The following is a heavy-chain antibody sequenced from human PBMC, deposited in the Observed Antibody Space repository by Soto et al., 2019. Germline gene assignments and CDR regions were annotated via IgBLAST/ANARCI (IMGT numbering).Heavy chain of an antibody. Sequence: GGSLRLSCAASGFTFSSYAMSWVRQAPGKGLEWVSAISGSGGSTYYADSVKGRFTISRDNSKNTLYLQMNSLRAEDTAVYYCAKDYYDSSGYITRSDAFDIWGQGTMVTVSS. J-gene: IGHJ3*02. V-gene: IGHV3-23*01. CDR2: ISGSGGST. CDR1: GFTFSSYA. D-gene: IGHD3-22*01. CDR3: AKDYYDSSGYITRSDAFDI.